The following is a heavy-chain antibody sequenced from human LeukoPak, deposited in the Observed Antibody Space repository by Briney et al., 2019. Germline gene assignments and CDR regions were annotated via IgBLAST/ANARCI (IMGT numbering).Heavy chain of an antibody. J-gene: IGHJ3*02. CDR3: ARDRISINALDM. Sequence: SETLSLTCSVSGDSITGHYLTWIRQPPGNGLEWIGYISHIGSTNYNPSLKSRVTISVDTSKNQFSLKLTSVTAADTALYYCARDRISINALDMWGQGTMVTVSS. D-gene: IGHD1-14*01. CDR1: GDSITGHY. CDR2: ISHIGST. V-gene: IGHV4-59*11.